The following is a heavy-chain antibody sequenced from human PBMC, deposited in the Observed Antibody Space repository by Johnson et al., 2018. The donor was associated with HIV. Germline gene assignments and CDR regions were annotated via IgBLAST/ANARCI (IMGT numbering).Heavy chain of an antibody. CDR3: AREGPEAAFDI. CDR1: GFTFDDYA. V-gene: IGHV3-20*04. J-gene: IGHJ3*02. Sequence: VQLVESGGGVVQPGRSLRLSCAASGFTFDDYAMHWVRQAPGKGLEWVSGISWNGGSTGYADSVKGRFTISRDNAKNSLYLQMNSLRAEDTALYYCAREGPEAAFDIWGQGTMVTVSS. CDR2: ISWNGGST.